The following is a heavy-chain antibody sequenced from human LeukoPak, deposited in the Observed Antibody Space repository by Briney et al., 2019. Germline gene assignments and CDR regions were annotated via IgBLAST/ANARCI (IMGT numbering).Heavy chain of an antibody. CDR3: ARQRITMVRGVYYYYGMDV. D-gene: IGHD3-10*01. J-gene: IGHJ6*02. Sequence: GRSLRLSCAASGFTFSSYWMHWVRQAPGKGLVWVSRINSDGSSTSYADSVKGRFTISRDNAKNTLYLQMNSLRAEDTAVYYCARQRITMVRGVYYYYGMDVWGQGTTVTVSS. CDR1: GFTFSSYW. CDR2: INSDGSST. V-gene: IGHV3-74*01.